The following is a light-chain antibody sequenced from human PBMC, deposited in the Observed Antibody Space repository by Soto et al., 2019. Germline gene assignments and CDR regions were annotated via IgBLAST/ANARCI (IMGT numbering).Light chain of an antibody. Sequence: QSVLTQPASVSGSPGQSITISCTGTSSNIGGYNYVSWYQQHPGKAPKLIIYEVTNRPSGVSHRFSGSKSGNTASLTISGLQAEDEADYYCSSYTSSNTWVFGGGTKLTVL. V-gene: IGLV2-14*01. CDR3: SSYTSSNTWV. CDR1: SSNIGGYNY. J-gene: IGLJ3*02. CDR2: EVT.